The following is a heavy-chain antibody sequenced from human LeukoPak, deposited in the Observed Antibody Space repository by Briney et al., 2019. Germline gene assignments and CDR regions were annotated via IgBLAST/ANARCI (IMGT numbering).Heavy chain of an antibody. D-gene: IGHD5-12*01. V-gene: IGHV3-66*01. CDR1: GFTFSSYS. J-gene: IGHJ4*02. CDR3: ARGMGGYGGYDY. Sequence: GGSLRLSCAASGFTFSSYSMNWVRQAPGKGLEWVSVIYSGGSSYYADSVKGRFTISRDNSKNTVYLQMNSLRVEDTAVYYCARGMGGYGGYDYWGQGTLVTVSS. CDR2: IYSGGSS.